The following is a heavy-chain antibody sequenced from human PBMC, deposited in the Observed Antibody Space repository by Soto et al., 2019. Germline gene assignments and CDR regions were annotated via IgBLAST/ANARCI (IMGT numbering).Heavy chain of an antibody. CDR3: ARDHPAYYYGSGSYYDY. V-gene: IGHV3-21*01. J-gene: IGHJ4*02. Sequence: GGSLRLSCAASGFTFSSYSMNWVRQAPGKGLEWVSSISSSSSYIYYADSVKGRFTISRDNAKNSLYLQMNSLRAEDTAVYYCARDHPAYYYGSGSYYDYWGQGTLVTVSS. D-gene: IGHD3-10*01. CDR1: GFTFSSYS. CDR2: ISSSSSYI.